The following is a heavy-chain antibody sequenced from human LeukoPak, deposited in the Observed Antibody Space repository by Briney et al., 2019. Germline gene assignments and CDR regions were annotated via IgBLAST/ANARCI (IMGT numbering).Heavy chain of an antibody. CDR3: ARGLDYYDTTKGFDY. J-gene: IGHJ4*02. D-gene: IGHD3-22*01. CDR2: INPSGGST. Sequence: ASVKVSCKASRYTFTSYFIHCVRQAPGQGLALMGIINPSGGSTNYAQKFQGRVDMTRDTSTSTVYMELSGLRSEDTAVYYCARGLDYYDTTKGFDYWGQGTLVTVSS. V-gene: IGHV1-46*01. CDR1: RYTFTSYF.